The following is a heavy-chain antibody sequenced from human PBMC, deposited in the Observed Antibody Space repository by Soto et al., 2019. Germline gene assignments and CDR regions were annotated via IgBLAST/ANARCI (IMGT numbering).Heavy chain of an antibody. CDR1: GYTFTTYD. J-gene: IGHJ6*02. CDR2: MSPNSGAT. V-gene: IGHV1-8*01. CDR3: ARGVYAGVDV. Sequence: QVQLVQSGAEVTKPGASVKVSCRASGYTFTTYDINWVRQATGQGLEWMGWMSPNSGATGYAQKFQGRVTMTRDTSRSTAYMELSNLRSEDTAIYYCARGVYAGVDVWGQGTTVTVSS. D-gene: IGHD2-8*01.